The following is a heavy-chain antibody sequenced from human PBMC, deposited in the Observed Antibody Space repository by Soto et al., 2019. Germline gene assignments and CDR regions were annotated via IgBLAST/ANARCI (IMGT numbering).Heavy chain of an antibody. V-gene: IGHV3-23*04. J-gene: IGHJ6*02. CDR1: RFTFDSCV. CDR3: AKDPPSERMQPDYGMDV. Sequence: DVQLVESGGDLVQPGGSLRLSCAASRFTFDSCVMSWVRQAPGKGLEWLSLISGSGRYTDYADSVKGRFTISRDNSKNTLYLQMNSLRVEDTAVYYCAKDPPSERMQPDYGMDVWGQGTTVTVSS. D-gene: IGHD6-13*01. CDR2: ISGSGRYT.